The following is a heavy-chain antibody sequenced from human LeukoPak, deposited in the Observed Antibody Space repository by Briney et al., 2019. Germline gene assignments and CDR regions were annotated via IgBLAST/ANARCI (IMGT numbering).Heavy chain of an antibody. CDR2: ISYDGNNK. Sequence: GGSLRLSCAASGFTFSNHGIHWARQAPGKGLEWVAVISYDGNNKYYTDSVKGRFTISRDNSRNTLYLQMNSLRAEDTAVYYCARDRSIYFYGMDVWGQGTTVTVSS. CDR3: ARDRSIYFYGMDV. V-gene: IGHV3-30*03. CDR1: GFTFSNHG. J-gene: IGHJ6*02. D-gene: IGHD6-6*01.